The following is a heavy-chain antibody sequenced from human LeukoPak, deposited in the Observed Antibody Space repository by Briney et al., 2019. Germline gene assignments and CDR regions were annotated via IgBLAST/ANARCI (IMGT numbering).Heavy chain of an antibody. CDR3: ATDPPRITIFGVIITYFDY. J-gene: IGHJ4*02. CDR1: GFTFNNAW. Sequence: GGSLRLSCAASGFTFNNAWMSWVRQAPGKGLEWVGRIKSKTDGGTTDYAAPVKGRFTISRDDSKNTLYLQMNSLKTEDTAVYYCATDPPRITIFGVIITYFDYWGQGSLVTVSS. CDR2: IKSKTDGGTT. D-gene: IGHD3-3*01. V-gene: IGHV3-15*01.